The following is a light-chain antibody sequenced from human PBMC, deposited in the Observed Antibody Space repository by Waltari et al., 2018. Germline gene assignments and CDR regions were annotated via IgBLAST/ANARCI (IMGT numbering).Light chain of an antibody. Sequence: DAAMTQSPLSLPVTLGQPASIPCRSSQSLVHSDGNTYLNWFHQRPGQSPRRLIYKVSRRESGVPDRFSGSGSGTDFTLKISRVEAEDFGIYYCMQGTHWPLTFGQGTRLEI. CDR1: QSLVHSDGNTY. J-gene: IGKJ5*01. CDR3: MQGTHWPLT. V-gene: IGKV2-30*02. CDR2: KVS.